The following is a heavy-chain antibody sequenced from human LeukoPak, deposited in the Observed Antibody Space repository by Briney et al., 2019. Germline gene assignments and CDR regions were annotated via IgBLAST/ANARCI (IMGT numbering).Heavy chain of an antibody. J-gene: IGHJ3*02. Sequence: ASVKVSCKASGYTFTFYDIQWVRQAAGQGLEWMGWMNPHSGNTGYAQKFLGRITLTRNTSTSMAYMELTSLKSEDTAVYYCARGRRDVFDTWGQGTTVTVS. CDR1: GYTFTFYD. V-gene: IGHV1-8*03. CDR2: MNPHSGNT. CDR3: ARGRRDVFDT.